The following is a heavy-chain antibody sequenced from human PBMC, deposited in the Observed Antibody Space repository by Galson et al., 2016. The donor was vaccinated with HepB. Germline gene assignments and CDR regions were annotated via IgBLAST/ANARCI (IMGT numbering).Heavy chain of an antibody. CDR2: INAYNGNT. V-gene: IGHV1-18*04. CDR1: GYTFSSYG. J-gene: IGHJ3*02. Sequence: QSGAEVKKPGESLRISCKASGYTFSSYGISWVRQAPGQGLEWMGWINAYNGNTNYAQKLQGRVSMTTDTSTSTAYMELRSLRSDDTAGYYCARGFDWFQTDAFHIWGQGTMVTVSS. CDR3: ARGFDWFQTDAFHI. D-gene: IGHD3-9*01.